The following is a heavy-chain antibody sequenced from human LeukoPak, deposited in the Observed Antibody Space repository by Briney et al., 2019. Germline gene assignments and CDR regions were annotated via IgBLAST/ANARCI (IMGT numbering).Heavy chain of an antibody. Sequence: GGSLRLSCAASGFTLSRYSMSWVRQAPGKGLEWVSSISSSCSYIYYAYSVNGRFTISRGNAKNSLYLQMNSLRAEDTAVYCCARDGQFSSGWLMSSHWFVLWGQGTLVTVSS. V-gene: IGHV3-21*01. CDR1: GFTLSRYS. CDR2: ISSSCSYI. CDR3: ARDGQFSSGWLMSSHWFVL. J-gene: IGHJ5*02. D-gene: IGHD6-25*01.